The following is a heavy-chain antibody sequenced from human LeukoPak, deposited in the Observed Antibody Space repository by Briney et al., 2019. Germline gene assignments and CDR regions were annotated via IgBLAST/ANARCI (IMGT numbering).Heavy chain of an antibody. CDR1: GFTLSNYW. CDR3: ARAPYPVFDY. Sequence: GGSLRLSCAASGFTLSNYWMHWVRQAPGKGLVWVSRINSDGSSTTYADSVKGRFTISRDNAKNTLYPQMNSLRAEDTAVYYCARAPYPVFDYWGQGTLVTVSS. J-gene: IGHJ4*02. V-gene: IGHV3-74*03. D-gene: IGHD2-2*02. CDR2: INSDGSST.